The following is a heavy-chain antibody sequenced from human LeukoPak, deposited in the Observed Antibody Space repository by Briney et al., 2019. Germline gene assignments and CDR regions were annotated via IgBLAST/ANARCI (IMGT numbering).Heavy chain of an antibody. D-gene: IGHD2-8*02. CDR1: GFTCSSYA. CDR3: ATGRRTLVYYYYYYTDV. Sequence: GGSLRLSCAASGFTCSSYAMSWVRQAPGKGLKGVSAISGGGGSTDYADSGRGRFTVSRDKSKNTLDLQMNSLRAEDTAVYYCATGRRTLVYYYYYYTDVWGKGTTVTVSS. CDR2: ISGGGGST. J-gene: IGHJ6*03. V-gene: IGHV3-23*01.